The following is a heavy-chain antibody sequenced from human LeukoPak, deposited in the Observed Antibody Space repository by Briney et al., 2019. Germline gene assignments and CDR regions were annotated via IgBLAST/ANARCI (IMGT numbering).Heavy chain of an antibody. Sequence: ASVTVSFKASGYTFTSYGISWVRQAPGQGLEWMGWISAYNGNTNYAQKLQGRVTMTTDTSTSTAYMELRSLRSDDTAVYYCAKLAEQYSSSWGNYYYYYYYMDVWGKGTTVTVSS. CDR2: ISAYNGNT. D-gene: IGHD6-13*01. CDR1: GYTFTSYG. J-gene: IGHJ6*03. CDR3: AKLAEQYSSSWGNYYYYYYYMDV. V-gene: IGHV1-18*01.